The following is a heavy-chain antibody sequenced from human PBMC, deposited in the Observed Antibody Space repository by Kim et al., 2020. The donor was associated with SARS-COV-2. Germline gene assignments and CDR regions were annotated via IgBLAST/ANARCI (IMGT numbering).Heavy chain of an antibody. CDR1: GGSISSSSYY. CDR2: IYYSGST. V-gene: IGHV4-39*01. Sequence: SETLSLTCTVSGGSISSSSYYWGWIRQPPGKGLEWIGSIYYSGSTYYNPSLKSRVTISVDTSKNQFSLKLSSVTAADTAVYYCARVTYSSGWADYYYYGMDVWGQGTTVTVSS. J-gene: IGHJ6*02. D-gene: IGHD6-19*01. CDR3: ARVTYSSGWADYYYYGMDV.